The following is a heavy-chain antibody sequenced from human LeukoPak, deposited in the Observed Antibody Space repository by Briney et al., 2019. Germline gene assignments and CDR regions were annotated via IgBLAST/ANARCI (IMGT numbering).Heavy chain of an antibody. CDR1: GFTFSSYT. CDR3: ARDNSGNYRVFDY. J-gene: IGHJ4*02. D-gene: IGHD1-26*01. V-gene: IGHV3-21*01. Sequence: GGSLRLSCAASGFTFSSYTMSWVRQAPGKGLEWVSTITTSDGNTYYADSVKGRFTISRDDAKNALYLQMNSLRAEDTAVYFCARDNSGNYRVFDYWGQGTLVTVSS. CDR2: ITTSDGNT.